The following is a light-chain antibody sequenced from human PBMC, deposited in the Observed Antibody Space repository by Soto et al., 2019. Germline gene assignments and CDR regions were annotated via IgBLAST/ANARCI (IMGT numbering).Light chain of an antibody. V-gene: IGKV2D-29*02. CDR3: MQSTQLTRT. CDR2: EVS. J-gene: IGKJ5*01. CDR1: QSLLHITGETF. Sequence: DVVMTQTPLSLSVAPGQPASISCKSSQSLLHITGETFLFWYLQKPGQSPQLLIYEVSTRGSGVPDRFSGSGSGTDFTLEISRVETDDVGIYYCMQSTQLTRTFGQGTRRGIK.